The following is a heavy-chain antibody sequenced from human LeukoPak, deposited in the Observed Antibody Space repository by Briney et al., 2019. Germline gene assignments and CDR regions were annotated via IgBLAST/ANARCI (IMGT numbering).Heavy chain of an antibody. CDR1: GGSISSYY. D-gene: IGHD6-13*01. J-gene: IGHJ5*02. V-gene: IGHV4-4*07. Sequence: SETLSLTCTVSGGSISSYYWSWIRQPAGKGLEWIGRIHTSGSTNYNPSLKSRVTMSVDTSKNQFSLKLSSVTAADTAVYYCAREETAAAINWFDPWGQGTLVTVSS. CDR2: IHTSGST. CDR3: AREETAAAINWFDP.